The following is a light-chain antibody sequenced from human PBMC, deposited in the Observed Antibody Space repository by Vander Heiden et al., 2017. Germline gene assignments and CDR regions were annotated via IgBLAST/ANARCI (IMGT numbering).Light chain of an antibody. CDR1: QSVSSN. CDR3: QQYKNWLRT. Sequence: EIVMTQSPATLSVSPGERATLSCRASQSVSSNLAWYQQKPGQAPRLLIYVPSPRATGIPARFSGSGSGTAFTLTISSLPSDDFAVSYCQQYKNWLRTFGQGTKVEIK. V-gene: IGKV3-15*01. J-gene: IGKJ1*01. CDR2: VPS.